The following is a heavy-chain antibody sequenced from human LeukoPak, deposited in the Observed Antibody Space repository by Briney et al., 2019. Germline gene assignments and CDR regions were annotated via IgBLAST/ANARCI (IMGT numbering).Heavy chain of an antibody. CDR3: AKDLDDSSGFYSYHH. CDR1: XXXXSSYA. Sequence: PGGSXRLSXXXXXXXXSSYAMSWARXAPGKGLEWVSTISGSGDGTYYADSVKGRFTISRDNSKNTVYLQMNSLRADDTAVYYCAKDLDDSSGFYSYHHWGQGTLVTVSS. D-gene: IGHD3-22*01. CDR2: ISGSGDGT. J-gene: IGHJ1*01. V-gene: IGHV3-23*01.